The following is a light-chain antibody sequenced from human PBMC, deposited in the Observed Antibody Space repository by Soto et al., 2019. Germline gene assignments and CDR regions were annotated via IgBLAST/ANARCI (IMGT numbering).Light chain of an antibody. Sequence: EIVLTQSPATPSLAPGERASLSGRASQSVSSYLACSQQKSGQAPRLLIYDASSRATGLPARFSGSGSGTDFTLTISSLEPEDFAVYYCQQRSNWQTLGQGAKVDIK. V-gene: IGKV3-11*01. CDR3: QQRSNWQT. CDR1: QSVSSY. CDR2: DAS. J-gene: IGKJ1*01.